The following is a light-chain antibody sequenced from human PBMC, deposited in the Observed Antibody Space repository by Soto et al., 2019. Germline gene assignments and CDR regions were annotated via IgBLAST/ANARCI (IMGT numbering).Light chain of an antibody. CDR3: QQFSSYSRT. CDR1: QSVNSW. J-gene: IGKJ1*01. CDR2: SVS. V-gene: IGKV1-5*01. Sequence: DIQMTQSPSTLSAYVGDRVTITCWASQSVNSWLAWYQQKPGRAPKLLIYSVSNLDSGVPSRFSGSGSGTEFTLTISSLQPDDFATYYCQQFSSYSRTFGQGTKVEMK.